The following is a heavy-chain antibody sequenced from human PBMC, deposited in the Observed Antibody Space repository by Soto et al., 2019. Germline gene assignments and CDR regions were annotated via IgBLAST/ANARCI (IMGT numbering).Heavy chain of an antibody. CDR3: ARTPRSSGWYYFDY. D-gene: IGHD6-19*01. CDR2: IFPNGNT. V-gene: IGHV4-4*07. Sequence: PSQTLSLTCTVSRGYVNTFHWSWVRQPAGKGLEWIGRIFPNGNTDYSPSLKSRVTLSVATYKKQISLNLTSVTAADTAVYYCARTPRSSGWYYFDYWGQGTLV. J-gene: IGHJ4*02. CDR1: RGYVNTFH.